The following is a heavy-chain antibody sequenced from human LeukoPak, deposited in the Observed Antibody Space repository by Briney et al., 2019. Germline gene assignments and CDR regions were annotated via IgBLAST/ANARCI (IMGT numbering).Heavy chain of an antibody. D-gene: IGHD3-10*01. V-gene: IGHV3-30*18. CDR2: ISYDGSNK. Sequence: PGRSLRLSCAASGFTFSSYGMHWVRQAPGKGLEWVAVISYDGSNKYYADSVEGRFTISRDNSKNTLYLQMNSLRAEDTAVYYCAKPYGTYGSGSKKPDYWGQGTLVTVSS. CDR3: AKPYGTYGSGSKKPDY. CDR1: GFTFSSYG. J-gene: IGHJ4*02.